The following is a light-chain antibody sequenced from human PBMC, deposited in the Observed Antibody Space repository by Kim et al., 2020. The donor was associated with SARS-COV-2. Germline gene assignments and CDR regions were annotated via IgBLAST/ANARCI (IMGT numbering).Light chain of an antibody. Sequence: SYELTQPSSVSVPPGQTAKITCSGDVLANKFARWFQQKPGQAPVLMIFKDTERPSGIPERFSGSSSGATVTLTISGAQVEDEADYYCYSAADNTVMFGGGTKLIVL. CDR3: YSAADNTVM. V-gene: IGLV3-27*01. CDR1: VLANKF. J-gene: IGLJ3*02. CDR2: KDT.